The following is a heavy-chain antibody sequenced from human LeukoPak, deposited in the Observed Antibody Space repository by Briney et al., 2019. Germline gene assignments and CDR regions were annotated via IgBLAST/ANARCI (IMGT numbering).Heavy chain of an antibody. V-gene: IGHV4-4*07. D-gene: IGHD6-13*01. CDR2: IYTSGST. J-gene: IGHJ4*02. Sequence: SETLSLTCTVSGGSISSYYWSWIRQPAGKGLEWIGRIYTSGSTNYNPSLKSRVTMSVDTSKNQFSLKLSSVTAADTAVYYCARSRPIAAAGTFDYWGQGTLVTVSS. CDR3: ARSRPIAAAGTFDY. CDR1: GGSISSYY.